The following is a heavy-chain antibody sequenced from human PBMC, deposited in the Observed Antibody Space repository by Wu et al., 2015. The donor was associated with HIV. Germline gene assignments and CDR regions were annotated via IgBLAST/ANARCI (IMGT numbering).Heavy chain of an antibody. V-gene: IGHV1-2*02. Sequence: QVQLVQSGAEVKKPGASVKVSCKASGYTFTGYYMHWVRQAPGQGLEWMGWINPNSGGTNYAQKFQGRVTMTRGTSISTAYMELSRLRSDDTAVYYCAREAQGGIHYYGMDVWGQGTTVTVSS. D-gene: IGHD6-13*01. J-gene: IGHJ6*02. CDR3: AREAQGGIHYYGMDV. CDR1: GYTFTGYY. CDR2: INPNSGGT.